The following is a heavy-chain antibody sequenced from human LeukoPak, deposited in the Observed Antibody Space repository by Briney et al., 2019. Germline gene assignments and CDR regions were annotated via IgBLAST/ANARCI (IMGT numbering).Heavy chain of an antibody. D-gene: IGHD1-26*01. CDR1: GYTLTELS. Sequence: GASVKVSCKVSGYTLTELSMHWVRQAPGKGLEWMGGFDPEDGETIYAQKFQGRVTMTEDTSTDTAYMELSSLRSEDTAVYYCATATPLVGATTSDYWGQGTLVTVSS. CDR3: ATATPLVGATTSDY. CDR2: FDPEDGET. V-gene: IGHV1-24*01. J-gene: IGHJ4*02.